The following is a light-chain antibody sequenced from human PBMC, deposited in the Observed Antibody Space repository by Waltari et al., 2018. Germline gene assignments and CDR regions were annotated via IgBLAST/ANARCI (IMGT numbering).Light chain of an antibody. CDR2: DAS. CDR1: QSVSSY. Sequence: EIVLTQSPATLSLSPGERATLSCRASQSVSSYLAWYQQKPGQAPRLLIYDASNRATGIPARFSGSGSGTDFTLTISSLEPEDFAVYYCQQRSNWLPGNPLTFGGGTKVEIK. V-gene: IGKV3-11*01. J-gene: IGKJ4*01. CDR3: QQRSNWLPGNPLT.